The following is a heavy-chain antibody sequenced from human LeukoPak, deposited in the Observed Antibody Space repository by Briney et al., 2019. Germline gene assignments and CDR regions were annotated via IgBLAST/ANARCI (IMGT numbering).Heavy chain of an antibody. CDR2: INPSGGST. D-gene: IGHD3-22*01. CDR1: GYTFTSYY. J-gene: IGHJ6*04. V-gene: IGHV1-46*01. Sequence: ASVKVSCKASGYTFTSYYMHWVRQAPGQGLEWMGIINPSGGSTSYAQKFQGRVTMTRDMSTSTVYMELSSLRSEDTAVYYSASGYVITMIMDVWGKGTTVTVSS. CDR3: ASGYVITMIMDV.